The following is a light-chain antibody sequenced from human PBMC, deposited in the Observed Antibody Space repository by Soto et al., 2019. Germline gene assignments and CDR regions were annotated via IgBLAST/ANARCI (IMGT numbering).Light chain of an antibody. CDR2: DAS. V-gene: IGKV1-5*01. J-gene: IGKJ5*01. Sequence: DIQMTQSPSSLSGSVVDGCTIAFRASQTINNYLNWYQQKPGKAPKLLIHDASSLESGVPSRFSGRGSGTEFTLTISSLQPDDFATYYCQQYNSYSVTFGQGTRLEIK. CDR3: QQYNSYSVT. CDR1: QTINNY.